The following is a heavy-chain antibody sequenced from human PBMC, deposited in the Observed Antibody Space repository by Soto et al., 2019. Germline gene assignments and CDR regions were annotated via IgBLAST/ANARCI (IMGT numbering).Heavy chain of an antibody. D-gene: IGHD3-3*01. CDR1: GFDFSTYS. CDR2: VSMDSDTI. V-gene: IGHV3-48*02. Sequence: QLVESGGGLVQPGGSLRLACKASGFDFSTYSMNWVRQAPGKGLEWIAYVSMDSDTIHYADSVKGRFTISRDDAENSLHLQMNSLRDEDTATYYCARLYYDYVWGQGTTVTVSS. J-gene: IGHJ6*02. CDR3: ARLYYDYV.